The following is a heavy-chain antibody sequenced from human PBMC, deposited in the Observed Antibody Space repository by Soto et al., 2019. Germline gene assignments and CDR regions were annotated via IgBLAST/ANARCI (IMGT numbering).Heavy chain of an antibody. J-gene: IGHJ6*02. CDR2: IYYSGST. CDR3: ARDQRFLGWCLLTYGMDV. Sequence: SETLSLTCTVSGGSISSGDYYWSWIRQTPGKGLEWIGYIYYSGSTYYNPSLKSRVTISVDTSKNQFSLKLSSVTAADTAVYYCARDQRFLGWCLLTYGMDVWGQGTTVTVS. CDR1: GGSISSGDYY. D-gene: IGHD3-3*01. V-gene: IGHV4-30-4*01.